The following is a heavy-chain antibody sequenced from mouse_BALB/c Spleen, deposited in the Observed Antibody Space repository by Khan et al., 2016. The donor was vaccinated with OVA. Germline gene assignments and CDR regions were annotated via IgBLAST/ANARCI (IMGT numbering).Heavy chain of an antibody. CDR3: ARQAIDDDYDLYAMDF. J-gene: IGHJ4*01. Sequence: EVQLLESGGGLVKPGGSLKLSCAASGFTFSRYAMSWVRQTPEKRLEWVATINSGGSFTYYPDSVKGRFTISRDKAKNTLFLQMSSLRSEDTAMYYCARQAIDDDYDLYAMDFWGQGTSVTVSS. D-gene: IGHD2-4*01. CDR2: INSGGSFT. V-gene: IGHV5-9-3*01. CDR1: GFTFSRYA.